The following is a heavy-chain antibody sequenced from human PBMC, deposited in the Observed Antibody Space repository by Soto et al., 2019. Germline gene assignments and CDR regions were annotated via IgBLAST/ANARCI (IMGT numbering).Heavy chain of an antibody. J-gene: IGHJ5*02. V-gene: IGHV2-5*02. CDR2: VFWDGGE. Sequence: QITLRKSGPSLVKPTETLTLSCTSPGLSLTTTAVGVGWDRQPPGKALEWLAVVFWDGGERYSPSLKSRVTITKDTSKDQVVFTMANMDPADTATYFCTQVYGSGSWGCYFHSWGQGTLVTVSS. D-gene: IGHD1-26*01. CDR3: TQVYGSGSWGCYFHS. CDR1: GLSLTTTAVG.